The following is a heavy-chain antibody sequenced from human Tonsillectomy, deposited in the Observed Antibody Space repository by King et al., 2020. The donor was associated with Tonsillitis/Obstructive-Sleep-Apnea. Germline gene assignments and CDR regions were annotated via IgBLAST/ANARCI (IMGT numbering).Heavy chain of an antibody. Sequence: VQLVESGGGFVQPGGFLRIPCAGSGFTFDYYAMFWVRQPPGEGLEGVSGISWNCSYIGYAGSVKGRFTISRDNAKNFLFLQMNSLRAEDTALYYCAKDVRPAGSYYNNAFDIWGQGTMVTVSS. V-gene: IGHV3-9*01. CDR3: AKDVRPAGSYYNNAFDI. D-gene: IGHD1-26*01. J-gene: IGHJ3*02. CDR2: ISWNCSYI. CDR1: GFTFDYYA.